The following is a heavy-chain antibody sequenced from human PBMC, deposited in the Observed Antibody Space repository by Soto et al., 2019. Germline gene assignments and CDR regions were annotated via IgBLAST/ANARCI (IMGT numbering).Heavy chain of an antibody. V-gene: IGHV3-23*01. CDR2: ISASGTTT. Sequence: GGSLKLSCAVAGFPFSGYAMSWVRPAPGKGLEWVSVISASGTTTYYADSVKGRFTISRDTSKNTLYLQMNSLRAEDTAIYYCARSSSAYYLFDYWGQGTLVTVSS. J-gene: IGHJ4*02. CDR1: GFPFSGYA. CDR3: ARSSSAYYLFDY. D-gene: IGHD6-19*01.